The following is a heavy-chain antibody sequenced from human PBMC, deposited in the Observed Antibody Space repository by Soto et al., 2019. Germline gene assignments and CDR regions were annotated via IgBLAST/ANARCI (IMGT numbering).Heavy chain of an antibody. CDR1: GGSINSFY. V-gene: IGHV4-59*01. D-gene: IGHD2-15*01. CDR3: ARALGYCSGGSCKAFDD. J-gene: IGHJ4*02. Sequence: SENLSLTCTVSGGSINSFYWSWIRQSPGKGLEWIGYIYYSGSTYYNPSLKSRVTIFVDTSKSQLSLKLNSVTAADTAVDYCARALGYCSGGSCKAFDDWGQGTLVTVSS. CDR2: IYYSGST.